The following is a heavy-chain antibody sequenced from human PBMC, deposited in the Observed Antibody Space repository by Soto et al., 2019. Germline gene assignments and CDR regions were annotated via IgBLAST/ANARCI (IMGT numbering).Heavy chain of an antibody. CDR3: AGTYDYGEYVHRVFDD. J-gene: IGHJ4*02. Sequence: PSETLSLTCTVSGGSISSYYWSWIRQPPGKGLEWIGYIYYSGSTNYNPSLKSRVTISVDTSKNQFSLKLSSVTAADTAVYYCAGTYDYGEYVHRVFDDWGQGTLVTVSS. D-gene: IGHD4-17*01. CDR2: IYYSGST. V-gene: IGHV4-59*01. CDR1: GGSISSYY.